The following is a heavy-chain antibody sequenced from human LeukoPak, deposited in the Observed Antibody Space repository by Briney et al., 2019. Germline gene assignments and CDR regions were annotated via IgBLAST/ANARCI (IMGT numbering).Heavy chain of an antibody. CDR2: ISSNGGST. Sequence: PGGSLRLSCAASGFTFSSYAMHWVRQAPGKGLEYVSAISSNGGSTYYANSVKGRFTISRDNSKNTLYLQMGSLRAEDMAVYYCAREAYGSGNYPFDYWGQGTLVTVSS. J-gene: IGHJ4*02. CDR3: AREAYGSGNYPFDY. D-gene: IGHD3-10*01. V-gene: IGHV3-64*01. CDR1: GFTFSSYA.